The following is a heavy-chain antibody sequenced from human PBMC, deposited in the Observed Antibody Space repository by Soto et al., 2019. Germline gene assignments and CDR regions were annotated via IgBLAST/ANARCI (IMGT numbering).Heavy chain of an antibody. CDR2: ISGSGGST. CDR3: AKGLGREWELFYYYYYGMDV. Sequence: GSLRLPFSGSGFTLSRYAISLGRQAPGKGLGWFSAISGSGGSTYYADSVKGRFTISRDNSKNTLYLQMNSLRAEDTAVYYCAKGLGREWELFYYYYYGMDVWGQGTTVTVSS. D-gene: IGHD1-26*01. V-gene: IGHV3-23*01. CDR1: GFTLSRYA. J-gene: IGHJ6*02.